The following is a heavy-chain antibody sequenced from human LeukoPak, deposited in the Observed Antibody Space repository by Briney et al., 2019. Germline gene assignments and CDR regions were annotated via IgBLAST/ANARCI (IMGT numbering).Heavy chain of an antibody. Sequence: SETLSLTCTVSGYSISSGYYWGWIRQPPGKGLGWIGSIYHSGSTYYNPSLKSRVTISVDTSKNQFSLKLSSVTAADTAVSYCARVPIRKYYYDSSGSARHNYFDYWGQGTLVTVSS. J-gene: IGHJ4*02. CDR3: ARVPIRKYYYDSSGSARHNYFDY. CDR2: IYHSGST. D-gene: IGHD3-22*01. V-gene: IGHV4-38-2*02. CDR1: GYSISSGYY.